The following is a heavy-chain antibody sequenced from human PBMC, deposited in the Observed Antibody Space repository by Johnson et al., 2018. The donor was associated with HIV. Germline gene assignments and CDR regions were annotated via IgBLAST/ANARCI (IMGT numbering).Heavy chain of an antibody. D-gene: IGHD6-19*01. Sequence: EVQVVESGGGVVRPGGSVRLSCVVEGFTFDDYAMHWVRQAPGKGLEWVSGISWNSGSIGYADSVKGRFTISRDNAKNSLYLQMNSRRAEDTAVYYCARDAGQWLDDAFDIWGQGTMVTVSS. CDR1: GFTFDDYA. CDR3: ARDAGQWLDDAFDI. J-gene: IGHJ3*02. CDR2: ISWNSGSI. V-gene: IGHV3-9*01.